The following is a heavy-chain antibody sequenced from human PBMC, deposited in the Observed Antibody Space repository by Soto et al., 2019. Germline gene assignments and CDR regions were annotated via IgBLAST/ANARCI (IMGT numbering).Heavy chain of an antibody. CDR3: ARASYYYESSGYYPDY. V-gene: IGHV1-3*01. Sequence: ASVKVSCKASGYTFTSYAIHWVLQAPGQRLEWMGWINAGNGNAKYSQKFQGRVTITRDTSASTAYVELSSLSSDDTAVYYCARASYYYESSGYYPDYWGQGTLVTVSS. CDR1: GYTFTSYA. D-gene: IGHD3-22*01. J-gene: IGHJ4*02. CDR2: INAGNGNA.